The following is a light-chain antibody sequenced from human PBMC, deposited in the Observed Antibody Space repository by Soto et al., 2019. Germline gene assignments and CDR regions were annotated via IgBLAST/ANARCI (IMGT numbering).Light chain of an antibody. Sequence: DSQMTQSPSSLSASVGDRVTITCRASQSISSYLNWYQQKPGKAPKLLIYAASSLQSGVPSRFSGSGSGTDFTLTISSLQPEDFATYYCQQSYSTLGTFGQGTKVDIK. CDR2: AAS. CDR3: QQSYSTLGT. V-gene: IGKV1-39*01. J-gene: IGKJ1*01. CDR1: QSISSY.